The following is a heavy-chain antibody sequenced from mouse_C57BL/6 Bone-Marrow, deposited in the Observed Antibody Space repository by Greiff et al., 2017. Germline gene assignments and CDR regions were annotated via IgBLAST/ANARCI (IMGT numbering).Heavy chain of an antibody. J-gene: IGHJ2*01. V-gene: IGHV1-69*01. D-gene: IGHD1-1*01. Sequence: VQLQQPGAELVMPGASVTLSCKASGYTFTSYWMHWVKQRPGQGLEWIGEFDPSDSSTNYNQKFKGKSTLYVDKSSSTAYMQLSSLTSEDSAVYYCSRGDYGISYNYFDYWGQGTTLTVSS. CDR3: SRGDYGISYNYFDY. CDR1: GYTFTSYW. CDR2: FDPSDSST.